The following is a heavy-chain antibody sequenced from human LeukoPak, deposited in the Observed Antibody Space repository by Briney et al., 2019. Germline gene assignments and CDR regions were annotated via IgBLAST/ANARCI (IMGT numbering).Heavy chain of an antibody. Sequence: PSETLSLTCPVSGGSISNYYYWTWIRQPPGKGLEWIGYDYYTGSTNYNTSLKSRVTISVDTSKNQFSLKLSSVTAADTAVYYCARGGGPNWNYASYYGMDVWGQGTTVTVSS. V-gene: IGHV4-59*01. J-gene: IGHJ6*02. CDR2: DYYTGST. D-gene: IGHD1-7*01. CDR1: GGSISNYY. CDR3: ARGGGPNWNYASYYGMDV.